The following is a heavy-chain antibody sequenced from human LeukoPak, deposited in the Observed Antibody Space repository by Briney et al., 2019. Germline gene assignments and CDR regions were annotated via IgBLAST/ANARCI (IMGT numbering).Heavy chain of an antibody. V-gene: IGHV4-59*01. Sequence: SETLSLTCTVSGGSISSYYWSWIRQPPGKGLEWIGYIYYSGSTNYNPSLKSRVTISVDTSKNQFSLKLSSVTAADTAVYYYAAIVVVPAANTFDYWGQGTLVTVSS. J-gene: IGHJ4*02. D-gene: IGHD2-2*01. CDR2: IYYSGST. CDR1: GGSISSYY. CDR3: AAIVVVPAANTFDY.